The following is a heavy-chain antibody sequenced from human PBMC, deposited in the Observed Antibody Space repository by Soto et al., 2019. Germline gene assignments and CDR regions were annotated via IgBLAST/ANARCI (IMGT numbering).Heavy chain of an antibody. D-gene: IGHD3-22*01. CDR3: ARDLYYDSSGYFDY. CDR2: IHHSGNT. V-gene: IGHV4-30-2*01. CDR1: GGSISSGGYS. J-gene: IGHJ4*02. Sequence: SETLSLTCVVSGGSISSGGYSWFWIRQPPGKGLEYIGYIHHSGNTYYNPSLKSRVTMAVDSSKNQVSLNLNSVTAADTAVYYCARDLYYDSSGYFDYWGQGTLVT.